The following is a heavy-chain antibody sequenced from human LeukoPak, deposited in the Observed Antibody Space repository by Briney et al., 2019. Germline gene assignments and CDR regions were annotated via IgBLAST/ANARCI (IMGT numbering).Heavy chain of an antibody. Sequence: GGSLRLSCSASGFTFSYYALQWVRQAPGEGLEWVSSISSGSGYIYYADSVKGRFTISRDNAKTSLYLQMNSLRAEDTAVYYCARDGEGTSLSFFDYWGLGTLVTVSA. CDR3: ARDGEGTSLSFFDY. J-gene: IGHJ4*02. CDR1: GFTFSYYA. D-gene: IGHD3-10*01. V-gene: IGHV3-21*01. CDR2: ISSGSGYI.